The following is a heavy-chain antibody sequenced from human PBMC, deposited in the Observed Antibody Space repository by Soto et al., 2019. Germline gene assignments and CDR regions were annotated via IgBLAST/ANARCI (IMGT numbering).Heavy chain of an antibody. CDR2: IIPIFGTA. V-gene: IGHV1-69*01. CDR1: GGTFSSYA. Sequence: QVQLVQSGAEVKKPGSSVKVSCKASGGTFSSYAISWVRQAPGQGLEWMGGIIPIFGTANYAQKFQGRVTITADESTSTAYMELSSLRFEDTAVYYCARYCSGGSCYFPEGYFDYWGQGTLVTVSS. D-gene: IGHD2-15*01. J-gene: IGHJ4*02. CDR3: ARYCSGGSCYFPEGYFDY.